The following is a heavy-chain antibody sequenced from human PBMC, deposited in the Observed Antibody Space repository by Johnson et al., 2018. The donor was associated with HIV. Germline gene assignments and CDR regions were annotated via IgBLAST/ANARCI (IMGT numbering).Heavy chain of an antibody. Sequence: EMQLVESGGGLVQPGGSLRLSCAASGITLSDHYMDWVRQAAGKGLEWVGRTKNKANSYTPDYAASVKGSFTISRDDSKNSLYLQRNSLKTEDTAVYYCALSYSLDAFDIWGQGTMVTVSS. J-gene: IGHJ3*02. CDR2: TKNKANSYTP. CDR1: GITLSDHY. V-gene: IGHV3-72*01. D-gene: IGHD2-21*01. CDR3: ALSYSLDAFDI.